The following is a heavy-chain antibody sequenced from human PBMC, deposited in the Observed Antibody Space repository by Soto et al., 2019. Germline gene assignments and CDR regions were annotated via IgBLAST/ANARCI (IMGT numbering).Heavy chain of an antibody. CDR3: ARDIGSIAVSNWFDP. V-gene: IGHV4-59*01. J-gene: IGHJ5*02. CDR1: GGSISSYY. D-gene: IGHD6-19*01. Sequence: SETLSLTCTVSGGSISSYYWSWIRQPPGKGLEWIGYIYYSGSTNYNPSLKSRVTISVDTSKNQFSLKLSSVTAADTAVYYCARDIGSIAVSNWFDPWGQGTLVTVSS. CDR2: IYYSGST.